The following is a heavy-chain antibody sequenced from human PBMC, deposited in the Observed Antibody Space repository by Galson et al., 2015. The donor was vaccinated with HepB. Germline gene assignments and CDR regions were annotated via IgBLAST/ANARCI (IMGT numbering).Heavy chain of an antibody. CDR2: IWYDGSNK. V-gene: IGHV3-33*01. CDR1: GFTFSSYG. Sequence: SLRLSCAASGFTFSSYGMHWVRQAPGKGLEWVAVIWYDGSNKYYADSVKGRFTISRDNSKNTLYLQMNSLRAEDTAVYYCARGGVPAAINHGMDVWGQGTTVTVSS. D-gene: IGHD2-2*01. J-gene: IGHJ6*02. CDR3: ARGGVPAAINHGMDV.